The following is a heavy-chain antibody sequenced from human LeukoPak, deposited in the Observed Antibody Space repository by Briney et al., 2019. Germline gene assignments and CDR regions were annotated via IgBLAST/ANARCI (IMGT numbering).Heavy chain of an antibody. CDR1: GFTVSSNY. D-gene: IGHD2/OR15-2a*01. J-gene: IGHJ4*02. Sequence: GGSLRLSCAASGFTVSSNYMSWFRQAPGKGLEWVSYIGGSRSGSSRSIIYYADSVKGRFTISRDNAKNSLYLQMNSLRAEDTAVYYSARWDGRSTWLYDYWGQGTLVTVSS. V-gene: IGHV3-11*04. CDR3: ARWDGRSTWLYDY. CDR2: IGGSRSGSSRSII.